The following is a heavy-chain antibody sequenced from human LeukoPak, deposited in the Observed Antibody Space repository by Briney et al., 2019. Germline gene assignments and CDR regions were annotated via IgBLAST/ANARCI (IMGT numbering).Heavy chain of an antibody. Sequence: SVKVSCKASGYTFTSYGISWVRQAPGQGLEWMGRIIPILGITNYAQKFQGRVTITADKSTNTAYMELSSLRSEDTAVFYCARDLRGSSSWYDYWGQGTLVTVSS. CDR3: ARDLRGSSSWYDY. CDR1: GYTFTSYG. V-gene: IGHV1-69*04. D-gene: IGHD6-13*01. CDR2: IIPILGIT. J-gene: IGHJ4*02.